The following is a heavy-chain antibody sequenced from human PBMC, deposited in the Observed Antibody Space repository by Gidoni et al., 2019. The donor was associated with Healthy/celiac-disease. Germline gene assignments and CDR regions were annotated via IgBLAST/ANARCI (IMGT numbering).Heavy chain of an antibody. J-gene: IGHJ4*02. V-gene: IGHV1-18*04. CDR2: ISAYNGNT. CDR1: GYTFTSYG. CDR3: ARDDGVLTDVRGFDY. D-gene: IGHD3-9*01. Sequence: QVQLVQSGAEVKKPGASVKVSCKASGYTFTSYGITWWRQAPGQGLEWLGWISAYNGNTNYAQNLQGRVTMTTDTSTSTAYMELRSLRSDDTAVYYCARDDGVLTDVRGFDYWGQGTLVTVSS.